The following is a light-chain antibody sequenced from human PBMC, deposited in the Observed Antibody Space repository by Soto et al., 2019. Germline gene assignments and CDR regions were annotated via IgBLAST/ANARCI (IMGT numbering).Light chain of an antibody. CDR1: SSDVGNDAY. CDR3: CSSAGTYIGL. J-gene: IGLJ3*02. Sequence: QSALTQPRSVSASPGQSVAISCTGSSSDVGNDAYVSWYQQCPGQAPRLLIYDVNTRPSGVPDRFSGSKSGNTASLTISGLHVEDEADYYCCSSAGTYIGLFGGGTKVTVL. CDR2: DVN. V-gene: IGLV2-11*01.